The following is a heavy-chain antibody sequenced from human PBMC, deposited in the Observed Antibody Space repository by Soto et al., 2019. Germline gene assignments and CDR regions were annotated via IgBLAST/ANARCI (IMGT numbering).Heavy chain of an antibody. CDR1: GFTFSSYA. CDR2: ISYDGSNK. CDR3: ARTPIAVAATGDY. V-gene: IGHV3-30-3*01. Sequence: QVQLVESGGGVVQPGRSLRLSCAASGFTFSSYAMHWVRQAPGKGLEWVAVISYDGSNKYYADSVKGRFTISRDSSKNTLYLQMNSLRAEDTAVYYCARTPIAVAATGDYWGQGTLVTVSS. J-gene: IGHJ4*02. D-gene: IGHD6-19*01.